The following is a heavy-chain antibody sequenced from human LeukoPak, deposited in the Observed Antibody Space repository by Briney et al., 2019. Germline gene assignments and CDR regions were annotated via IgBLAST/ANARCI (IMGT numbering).Heavy chain of an antibody. J-gene: IGHJ4*02. D-gene: IGHD6-25*01. CDR1: GFPFSTYA. CDR2: ISGSGGNT. CDR3: AKDSLPTSGCRGYFDY. Sequence: GGSLRLSCAASGFPFSTYAMTWVRQAPGQGLEWVSAISGSGGNTYYANSVKGRFTISRDNSMNTLYLQMNSLRAEDTAIYYCAKDSLPTSGCRGYFDYWGQGTLVTVSS. V-gene: IGHV3-23*01.